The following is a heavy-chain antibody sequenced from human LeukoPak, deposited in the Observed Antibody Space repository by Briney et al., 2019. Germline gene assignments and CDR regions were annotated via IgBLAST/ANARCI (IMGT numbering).Heavy chain of an antibody. J-gene: IGHJ4*02. Sequence: GGSLRLSCAASGFTFSDYWMHWVRQVPGRGLMGVSLVDNYGNPKFYADSVRGRFTISRDNAKNTLYLQMDSLRAEDTAGYYCATDLSGSIDDWGRGTLVTASS. D-gene: IGHD3-10*01. V-gene: IGHV3-74*01. CDR2: VDNYGNPK. CDR3: ATDLSGSIDD. CDR1: GFTFSDYW.